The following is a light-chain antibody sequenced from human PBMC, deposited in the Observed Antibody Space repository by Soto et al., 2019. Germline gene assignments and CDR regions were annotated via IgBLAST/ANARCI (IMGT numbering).Light chain of an antibody. CDR2: GAS. Sequence: EIVLTQSPGTLSLSPGERATLSFRASQSVSSSYLSWYQQKPGQAPRLLIYGASSRATGIPDRFSGSGSGTDFTLTISRLEPEDFAVYYCQQYGSSPTWTFGQGNKVEIK. V-gene: IGKV3-20*01. CDR3: QQYGSSPTWT. J-gene: IGKJ1*01. CDR1: QSVSSSY.